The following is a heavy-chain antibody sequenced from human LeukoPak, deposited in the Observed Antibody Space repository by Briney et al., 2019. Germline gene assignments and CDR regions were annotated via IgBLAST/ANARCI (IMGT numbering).Heavy chain of an antibody. CDR3: ARGNSNYLYYYYGMDV. J-gene: IGHJ6*02. CDR2: IYHSGST. D-gene: IGHD4-4*01. V-gene: IGHV4-30-2*01. Sequence: PSETLSLTCAVSGGSISSGGYSWSWIRQPPGKGLEWIGYIYHSGSTYYNPSLKSRVTISVDRSKNQFSLKLSSVTAADTAVYYCARGNSNYLYYYYGMDVWGQGTTVTVSS. CDR1: GGSISSGGYS.